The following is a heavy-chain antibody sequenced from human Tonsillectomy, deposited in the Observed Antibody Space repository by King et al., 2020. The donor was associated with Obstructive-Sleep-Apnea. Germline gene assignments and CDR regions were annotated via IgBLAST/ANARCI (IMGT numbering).Heavy chain of an antibody. CDR1: GFSLSTSGVG. Sequence: ITLKESGPTLVKPTQTLTLTCTFSGFSLSTSGVGVGWIRQPPGKALEWLALMYWDDDKRYSPSLKSRITITKDTSKNQVVLTMTYMDPVDTATYYCARSGGYSSSWHWFDPWGQGTLVTVSS. D-gene: IGHD6-13*01. CDR2: MYWDDDK. J-gene: IGHJ5*02. CDR3: ARSGGYSSSWHWFDP. V-gene: IGHV2-5*02.